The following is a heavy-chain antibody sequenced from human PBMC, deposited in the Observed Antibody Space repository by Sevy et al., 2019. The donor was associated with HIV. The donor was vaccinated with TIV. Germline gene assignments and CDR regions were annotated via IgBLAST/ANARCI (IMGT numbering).Heavy chain of an antibody. CDR3: VRHCSGGSCYSLLPHYYYGMDV. Sequence: GGSLILSCAASGFTFNMYWMTWVRQAPGKGLEWVANIKEDGSERNYLDSVKGRFTISRDNAKESLYLQINSLRAEDTAVYYCVRHCSGGSCYSLLPHYYYGMDVWGQGTTVTVSS. CDR2: IKEDGSER. V-gene: IGHV3-7*01. J-gene: IGHJ6*02. CDR1: GFTFNMYW. D-gene: IGHD2-15*01.